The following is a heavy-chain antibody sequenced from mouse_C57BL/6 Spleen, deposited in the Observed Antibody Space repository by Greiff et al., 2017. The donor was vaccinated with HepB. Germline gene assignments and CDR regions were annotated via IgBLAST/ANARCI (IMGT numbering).Heavy chain of an antibody. CDR3: TRERDYGNYQAWFAY. CDR1: GYTFTDYE. CDR2: IDPETGGT. D-gene: IGHD2-1*01. V-gene: IGHV1-15*01. J-gene: IGHJ3*01. Sequence: VKLMESGAELVRPGASVTLSCKASGYTFTDYEMHWVKQTPVHGLEWIGAIDPETGGTAYNQKFKGKAILTADKSSSTAYMELRSLTSEDSAVYYCTRERDYGNYQAWFAYWGQGTLVTVSA.